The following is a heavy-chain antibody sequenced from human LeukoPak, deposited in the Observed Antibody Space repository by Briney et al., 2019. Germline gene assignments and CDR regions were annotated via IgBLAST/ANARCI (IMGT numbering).Heavy chain of an antibody. CDR3: VKGGSSSHNWFDP. D-gene: IGHD6-13*01. J-gene: IGHJ5*02. Sequence: GGSLRLSCAASGFTFRDFGMHWVGQAPGKGLEWVAFIRNDGSKDYYPDSVKGRFTISRDNSRTTLYLQMHSLRIEDTAVYYCVKGGSSSHNWFDPWGQGILVTVSS. V-gene: IGHV3-30*02. CDR1: GFTFRDFG. CDR2: IRNDGSKD.